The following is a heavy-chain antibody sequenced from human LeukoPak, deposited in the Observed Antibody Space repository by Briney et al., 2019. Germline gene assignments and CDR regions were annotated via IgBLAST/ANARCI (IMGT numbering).Heavy chain of an antibody. J-gene: IGHJ4*02. CDR1: GFTFDDYA. CDR3: VKGYCSGGTCYFDY. V-gene: IGHV3-9*03. Sequence: GGSLRLSCAASGFTFDDYAMHWVRQAPGKGLEWVSGISWNSGSIGYADSVKGRFTISRDNAKNSLYLQMNSLRSEDMALYYCVKGYCSGGTCYFDYWGQGTLSPSPQ. D-gene: IGHD2-15*01. CDR2: ISWNSGSI.